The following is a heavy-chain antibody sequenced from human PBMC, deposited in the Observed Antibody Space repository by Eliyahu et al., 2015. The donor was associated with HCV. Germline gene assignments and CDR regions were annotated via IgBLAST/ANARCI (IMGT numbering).Heavy chain of an antibody. CDR3: ARESGFNWFDT. CDR2: ISYSGNT. V-gene: IGHV4-59*01. Sequence: QVQLQESGPGLVKPSETLSLTCTVSGGSIISYYWSWIRQPPGKALEWIGYISYSGNTNYNPPLKSRVTISVDTSKNQFSLKLTSLTAADTAVYYCARESGFNWFDTWGQGTLVTVSS. D-gene: IGHD5-12*01. CDR1: GGSIISYY. J-gene: IGHJ5*02.